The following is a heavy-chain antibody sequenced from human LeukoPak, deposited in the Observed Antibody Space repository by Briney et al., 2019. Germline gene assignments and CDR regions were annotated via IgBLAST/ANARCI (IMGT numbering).Heavy chain of an antibody. CDR1: GGSISSSRYY. J-gene: IGHJ5*02. CDR2: IYYSGST. CDR3: ARPGSFDP. Sequence: PSETLSLTCTVSGGSISSSRYYWGWIRQPPGKGLEWIGSIYYSGSTYYNPSLKSRVTISVDTSKNQFSLKLSSVTAADTAVYYCARPGSFDPWGQGTLVTVSS. V-gene: IGHV4-39*01. D-gene: IGHD3-10*01.